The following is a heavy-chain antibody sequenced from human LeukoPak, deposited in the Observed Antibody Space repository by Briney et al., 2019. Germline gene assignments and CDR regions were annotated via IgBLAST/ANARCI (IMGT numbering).Heavy chain of an antibody. CDR3: ARDAYSRVRCFDP. CDR2: ISAYNSNT. J-gene: IGHJ5*02. D-gene: IGHD3-22*01. CDR1: GYTFTSYG. V-gene: IGHV1-18*01. Sequence: ASVNVSCTASGYTFTSYGISWGRQAPGQGLEWMGWISAYNSNTNYAQTFQGRVTITTDTSTSTAYMELRSLRSADTAVYYCARDAYSRVRCFDPWGQGTLVTASS.